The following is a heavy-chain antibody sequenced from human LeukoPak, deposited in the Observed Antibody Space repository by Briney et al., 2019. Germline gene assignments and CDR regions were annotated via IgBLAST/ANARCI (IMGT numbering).Heavy chain of an antibody. Sequence: PGGSLRLSCAASGFTFSSYAMSWVRQAPGKGLEWVGRIKSKTDGGTTDYAAPVKGRFTISRDDSKNTLYLQMNSLKTEDTAVYYCTTEQYCSGGSCYLKYYYYYYMDVWGKGTTVTVSS. CDR1: GFTFSSYA. D-gene: IGHD2-15*01. V-gene: IGHV3-15*01. CDR2: IKSKTDGGTT. CDR3: TTEQYCSGGSCYLKYYYYYYMDV. J-gene: IGHJ6*03.